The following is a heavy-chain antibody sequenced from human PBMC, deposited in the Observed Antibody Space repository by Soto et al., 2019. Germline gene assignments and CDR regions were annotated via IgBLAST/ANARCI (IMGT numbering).Heavy chain of an antibody. CDR3: ARTGGMDV. CDR1: GGSFSDYY. V-gene: IGHV4-34*01. Sequence: QVQLQQWGAGPLKPSETLSLTCAVYGGSFSDYYWSWLRQPPGKGPEWIGEINHSGNTKYNPSLESRVTISVDTSKNQFSLKLNSVSAADTAVYYCARTGGMDVWSQGATVTVSS. CDR2: INHSGNT. J-gene: IGHJ6*02.